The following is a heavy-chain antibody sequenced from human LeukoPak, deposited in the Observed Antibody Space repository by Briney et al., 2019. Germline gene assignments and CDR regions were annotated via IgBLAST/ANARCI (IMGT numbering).Heavy chain of an antibody. CDR1: GYTFTNYT. D-gene: IGHD4-17*01. CDR2: IDTNTGNP. J-gene: IGHJ4*02. V-gene: IGHV7-4-1*02. Sequence: PGASVNVSCKASGYTFTNYTLNWVRQAPGQGLEWMGWIDTNTGNPTYAQGFIGRFVFSLDTSVTTAYLQISSLKAEDTAVYYCAKEPYGDPGDYFDYWGQGTLVTVSS. CDR3: AKEPYGDPGDYFDY.